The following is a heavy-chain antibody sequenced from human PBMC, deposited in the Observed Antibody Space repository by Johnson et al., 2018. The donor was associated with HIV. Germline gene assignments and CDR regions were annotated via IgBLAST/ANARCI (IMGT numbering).Heavy chain of an antibody. J-gene: IGHJ3*02. CDR1: GFTFSSYD. D-gene: IGHD2-21*01. V-gene: IGHV3-13*01. Sequence: VQLVESGGGLVQPGGSLRLSCAASGFTFSSYDMHWVRQATGKGLEWVSAIGTAGDTYYPGSVKGRFTISRENAKNSLYLQINSLRAWDTAVYYCAREGEDAFDIWGQGTMVTVSS. CDR3: AREGEDAFDI. CDR2: IGTAGDT.